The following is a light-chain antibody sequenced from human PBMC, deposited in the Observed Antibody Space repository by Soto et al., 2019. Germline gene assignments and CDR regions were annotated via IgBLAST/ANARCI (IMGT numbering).Light chain of an antibody. J-gene: IGKJ1*01. CDR3: PNSWT. Sequence: DIQMTQSPSTLSASVGDRVTITCRASQSISSWLAWYQQKPGKAPKLLIYKASSLESGVPSRFSGSGSGTEVTLSIRILQPDDFVTSYCPNSWTFGQGTNVEIK. V-gene: IGKV1-5*03. CDR1: QSISSW. CDR2: KAS.